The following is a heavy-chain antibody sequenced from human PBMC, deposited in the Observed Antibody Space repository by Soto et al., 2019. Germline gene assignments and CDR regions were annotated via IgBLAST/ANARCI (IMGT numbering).Heavy chain of an antibody. Sequence: QVQLVQSGAEVKKPGSSVRISCAASGATFNDYTFTWVRRAPGQGLEWMGRVIPLLDASNYAEKFQDRVTITAERSTSTVYMELSGLKSEDSSIYYYASGKSQMTQDRMGFYYYMAVWGKGTTVTVSS. D-gene: IGHD2-15*01. CDR3: ASGKSQMTQDRMGFYYYMAV. CDR1: GATFNDYT. V-gene: IGHV1-69*08. J-gene: IGHJ6*03. CDR2: VIPLLDAS.